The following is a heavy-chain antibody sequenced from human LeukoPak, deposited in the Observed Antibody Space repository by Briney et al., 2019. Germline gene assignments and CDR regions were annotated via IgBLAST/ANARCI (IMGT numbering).Heavy chain of an antibody. V-gene: IGHV3-7*01. J-gene: IGHJ4*02. CDR1: GFIFSTHW. Sequence: PGGALRLSCRASGFIFSTHWMSWVRQAPGKGLDGVADINQDGRETYYVGSVKGRFTISRDNAQNSLYLQMNSLRAEDTAVYYCARDGVDAGIYFDCWGQGALVTASS. D-gene: IGHD6-13*01. CDR3: ARDGVDAGIYFDC. CDR2: INQDGRET.